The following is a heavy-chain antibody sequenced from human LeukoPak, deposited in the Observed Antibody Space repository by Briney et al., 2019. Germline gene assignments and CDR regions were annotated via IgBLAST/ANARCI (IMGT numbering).Heavy chain of an antibody. CDR2: INPNSGGT. CDR3: VAYYYDSSDYYFGY. J-gene: IGHJ4*02. D-gene: IGHD3-22*01. V-gene: IGHV1-2*02. Sequence: GASVKVSCKASGYTFTGYYMHWVRQAPGQGLEWMGWINPNSGGTNYAQKFQGRVTMTRDTSISTAYMELSRLRSDDTAVYYCVAYYYDSSDYYFGYWGQGTLVTVSS. CDR1: GYTFTGYY.